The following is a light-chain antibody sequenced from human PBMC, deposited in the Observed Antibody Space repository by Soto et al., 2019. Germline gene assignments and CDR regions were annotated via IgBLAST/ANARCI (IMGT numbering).Light chain of an antibody. Sequence: EIVLTQSPGTLSLSPGERATLSCRASQSVSSTYLGWYQQKPGQAPRLLIYGASSRATGIPERFSGSGSGTDFTLTISSLEPEDFAVYYCQQYGSSGTFGQGTKVDIK. J-gene: IGKJ1*01. CDR2: GAS. CDR1: QSVSSTY. V-gene: IGKV3-20*01. CDR3: QQYGSSGT.